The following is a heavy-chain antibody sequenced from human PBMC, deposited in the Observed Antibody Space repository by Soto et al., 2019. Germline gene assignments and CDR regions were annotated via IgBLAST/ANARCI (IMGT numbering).Heavy chain of an antibody. CDR1: GFTFSSYA. CDR2: ISYDGSNK. V-gene: IGHV3-30-3*01. J-gene: IGHJ6*02. CDR3: ARPVVPAAKLAPWDYYYYYGMDV. D-gene: IGHD2-2*01. Sequence: GGSLRLSCAASGFTFSSYAMHWVCQAPGKGLEWVAVISYDGSNKYYADSVKGRFTISRDNSKNTLYLQMSSLRAEDTAVYYCARPVVPAAKLAPWDYYYYYGMDVWGQGTMVTVSS.